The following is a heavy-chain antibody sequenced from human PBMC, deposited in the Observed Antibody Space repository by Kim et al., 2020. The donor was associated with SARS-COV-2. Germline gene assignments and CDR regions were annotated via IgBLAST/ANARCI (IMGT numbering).Heavy chain of an antibody. CDR1: GYTFTNSY. CDR2: FSPSVGST. V-gene: IGHV1-46*01. J-gene: IGHJ3*02. D-gene: IGHD3-10*01. Sequence: ASVKVSCEASGYTFTNSYLYWLRQAPGQGPEWMGMFSPSVGSTIYAEKFEGRVTITRDTSTSTVYMDLSSLTSEDTAAYFCARGFKGYYYGSEKSVGAFDIWGQGTLVTVSP. CDR3: ARGFKGYYYGSEKSVGAFDI.